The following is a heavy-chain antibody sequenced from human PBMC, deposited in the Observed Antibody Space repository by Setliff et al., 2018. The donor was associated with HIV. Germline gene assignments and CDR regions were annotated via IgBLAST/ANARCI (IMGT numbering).Heavy chain of an antibody. CDR3: VRLTADRTNYYYYMDV. V-gene: IGHV1-18*01. CDR2: IDSNNGNR. D-gene: IGHD2-8*01. J-gene: IGHJ6*03. CDR1: GYSLSTYA. Sequence: ASVKVSCKASGYSLSTYAISWVRQVPGQGLEWMGWIDSNNGNRNFAQKFRGRVTMTTDISTNTAYMEVRSLSFDDTAVYYCVRLTADRTNYYYYMDVWGKGTTVTVSS.